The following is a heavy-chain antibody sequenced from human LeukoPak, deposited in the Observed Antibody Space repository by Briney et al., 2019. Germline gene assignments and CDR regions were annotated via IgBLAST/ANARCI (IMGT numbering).Heavy chain of an antibody. CDR1: GFTFSSYC. CDR2: ISYDGSNK. J-gene: IGHJ4*02. V-gene: IGHV3-30*18. Sequence: PGGSLRLSCAASGFTFSSYCMHWVRQAPGKGLEWVAVISYDGSNKYYADSVKGRFTISRDNSKNTLYLQMNSLRAEDTAVYYCAKDFLWFGESYYFDYWGQGTLVTVSS. D-gene: IGHD3-10*01. CDR3: AKDFLWFGESYYFDY.